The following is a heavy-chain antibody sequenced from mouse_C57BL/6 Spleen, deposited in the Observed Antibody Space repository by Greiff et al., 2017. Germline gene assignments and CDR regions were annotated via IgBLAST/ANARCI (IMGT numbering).Heavy chain of an antibody. Sequence: QVQLQQPGAELVRPGSSVKLSCKASGYTFTSYWMDWVKQRPGQGLEWIGNIYPSDSETHYNQKFKDKATLTVDKSSSTAYMQLSSLTSEDSAVYYCARRGYGLYFDYWGQGTTLTVSS. CDR2: IYPSDSET. J-gene: IGHJ2*01. CDR1: GYTFTSYW. D-gene: IGHD1-1*01. CDR3: ARRGYGLYFDY. V-gene: IGHV1-61*01.